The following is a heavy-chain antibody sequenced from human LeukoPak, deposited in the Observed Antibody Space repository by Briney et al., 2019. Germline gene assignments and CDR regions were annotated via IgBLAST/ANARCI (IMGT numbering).Heavy chain of an antibody. CDR1: GFTFSSYW. CDR2: IKQDGSEK. D-gene: IGHD3-22*01. J-gene: IGHJ4*02. V-gene: IGHV3-7*01. Sequence: GGSLRLSCAASGFTFSSYWMSWVRQAPGKGLEWVANIKQDGSEKYYVDSVKGRFTISRDNAKNSLYLQMNSLRAEDTAVYYCAKAPGDYYDSSGYVTYWGQGTLVTVSS. CDR3: AKAPGDYYDSSGYVTY.